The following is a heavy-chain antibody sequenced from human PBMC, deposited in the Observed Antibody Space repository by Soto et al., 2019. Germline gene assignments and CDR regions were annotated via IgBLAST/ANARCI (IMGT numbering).Heavy chain of an antibody. CDR3: AKDLGHPISEAGYDAFDI. Sequence: GGSLRLSCAASGFTFSSYAMSWVRQAPGKGLEWVSSISGRGVRTYYADSVKGRVTISRDNSKNTLSLLMNSLRAEDTAVYYCAKDLGHPISEAGYDAFDIWGQGTMVTVSS. V-gene: IGHV3-23*01. CDR2: ISGRGVRT. J-gene: IGHJ3*02. CDR1: GFTFSSYA. D-gene: IGHD3-16*01.